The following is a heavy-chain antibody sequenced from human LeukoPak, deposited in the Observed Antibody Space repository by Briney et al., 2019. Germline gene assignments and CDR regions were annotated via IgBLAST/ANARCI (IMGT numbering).Heavy chain of an antibody. Sequence: GSSVKVSCKASGGTFSSDAISWVRQAPGQGLEWMGRIIPIFGTANYAQKFQGRVTITADKSTSTAYMELSSLRSEDTAVYYCARVGRDSNYYYYYMDVWGKGTTVTVSS. J-gene: IGHJ6*03. CDR3: ARVGRDSNYYYYYMDV. V-gene: IGHV1-69*06. CDR1: GGTFSSDA. D-gene: IGHD4-11*01. CDR2: IIPIFGTA.